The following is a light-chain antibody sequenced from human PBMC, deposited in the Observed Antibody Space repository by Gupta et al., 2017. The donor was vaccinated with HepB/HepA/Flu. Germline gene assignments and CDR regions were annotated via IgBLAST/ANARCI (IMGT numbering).Light chain of an antibody. Sequence: LVLTQSPATLSVSPGERATLSCRASQSISTNLAWYQQRPGQAPRLLIHDASTRATGIPARLSGSGSGTECTLTISSLQSEDFAVDYCQQDNNGTLTFGGGTKVEIK. CDR2: DAS. J-gene: IGKJ4*01. CDR3: QQDNNGTLT. V-gene: IGKV3-15*01. CDR1: QSISTN.